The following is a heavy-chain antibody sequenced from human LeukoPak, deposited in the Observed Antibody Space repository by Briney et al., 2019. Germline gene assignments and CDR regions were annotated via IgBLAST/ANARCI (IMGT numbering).Heavy chain of an antibody. CDR3: AKAGGDIYDFWSGYQSCWFDP. CDR2: ISSSGSTI. CDR1: GFTFSSYE. J-gene: IGHJ5*02. Sequence: GGSLRLSCAASGFTFSSYEMNWVRQAPGKGLEWVSYISSSGSTIYYADSVKGRFTISRDNAKNSLYLQMNSLRAEDTAVYYCAKAGGDIYDFWSGYQSCWFDPWGQGTLVTVSS. V-gene: IGHV3-48*03. D-gene: IGHD3-3*01.